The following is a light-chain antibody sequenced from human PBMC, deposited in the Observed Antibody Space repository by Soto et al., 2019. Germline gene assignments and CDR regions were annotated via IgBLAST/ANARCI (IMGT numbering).Light chain of an antibody. CDR2: DVS. CDR3: GSYISSSTVLYV. CDR1: SSDVGGYNY. V-gene: IGLV2-14*01. Sequence: QSALTQPASVSGSRGQSITISCTGTSSDVGGYNYVSWYQQHSGKAPKLIIYDVSNRPSGVSNRFSVSKSGNTASLTISGLQAEDEADYYCGSYISSSTVLYVFGSGTKLTVL. J-gene: IGLJ1*01.